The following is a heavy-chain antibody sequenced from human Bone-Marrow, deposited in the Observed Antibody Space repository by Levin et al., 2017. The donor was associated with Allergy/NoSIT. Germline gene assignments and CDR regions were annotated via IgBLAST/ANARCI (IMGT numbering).Heavy chain of an antibody. CDR3: VVFFAGAGTFDI. D-gene: IGHD2/OR15-2a*01. Sequence: GGSLRLSCAGSGFPFNKYDMHWVRQPPGKGLEWVSAIEITGDTYYSGSVEGRFTISRENAKNSLFLQMSSLEAGDTAVYYCVVFFAGAGTFDIWGQGTLVTVSS. J-gene: IGHJ3*02. CDR1: GFPFNKYD. CDR2: IEITGDT. V-gene: IGHV3-13*01.